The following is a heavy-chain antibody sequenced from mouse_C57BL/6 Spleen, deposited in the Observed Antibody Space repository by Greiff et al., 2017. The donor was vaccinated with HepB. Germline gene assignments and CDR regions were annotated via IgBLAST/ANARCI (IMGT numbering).Heavy chain of an antibody. D-gene: IGHD1-1*01. CDR1: GYTFTSYW. V-gene: IGHV1-52*01. Sequence: VQLQQSGAELVRPGSSVKLSCKASGYTFTSYWMHWVKQRPIQGLEWIGNIDPSDSETHYNQKFKDKATLTVDKSSSTAYMQLSSLTSEDSAVYYCARIRSDWYFDVWGTGTTVTVSS. CDR3: ARIRSDWYFDV. J-gene: IGHJ1*03. CDR2: IDPSDSET.